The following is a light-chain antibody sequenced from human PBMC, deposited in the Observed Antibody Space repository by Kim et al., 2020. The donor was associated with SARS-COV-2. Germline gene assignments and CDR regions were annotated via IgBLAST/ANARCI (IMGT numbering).Light chain of an antibody. J-gene: IGKJ4*01. CDR2: DAS. V-gene: IGKV3-11*01. Sequence: EIVLTQSPATLSLSPGERATLSCRANQSISSYLAWYQQKPGQAPRLLIYDASTRAPGIPARFSGSGSETDFTLTISSLEPDDFVVYYCQQRSNWLLTFGGGTKVDIK. CDR1: QSISSY. CDR3: QQRSNWLLT.